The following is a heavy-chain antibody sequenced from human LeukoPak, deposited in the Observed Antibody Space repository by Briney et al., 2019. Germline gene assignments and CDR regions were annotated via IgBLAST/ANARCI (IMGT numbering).Heavy chain of an antibody. CDR3: ARRELGYWYFDL. D-gene: IGHD6-13*01. CDR2: MNPNSGIT. Sequence: ASVKVSCKASGYTFTSYDIYWVRQATGQGLEWMGWMNPNSGITGYAQKFQGRVTMTRNTSISTAYMELSSLRSEDTAVYYCARRELGYWYFDLWGRGTLVTVSS. CDR1: GYTFTSYD. J-gene: IGHJ2*01. V-gene: IGHV1-8*01.